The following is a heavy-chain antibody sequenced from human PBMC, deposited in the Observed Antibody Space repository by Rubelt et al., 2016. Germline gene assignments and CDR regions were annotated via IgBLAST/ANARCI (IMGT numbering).Heavy chain of an antibody. J-gene: IGHJ4*02. CDR3: ARVNVVGATLPGYYFDY. D-gene: IGHD1-26*01. V-gene: IGHV3-48*04. CDR2: ISSSSSTI. Sequence: GKGLEWVSYISSSSSTIYYADSVKGRFTISRDNAKNSLYLQMNSLRAEDTAVYYCARVNVVGATLPGYYFDYWGQGTLVTVSS.